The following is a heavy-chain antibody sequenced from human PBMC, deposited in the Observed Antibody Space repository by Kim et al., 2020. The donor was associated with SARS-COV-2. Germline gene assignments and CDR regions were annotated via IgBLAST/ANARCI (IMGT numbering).Heavy chain of an antibody. CDR3: ARHPYSSGWYNWFDP. J-gene: IGHJ5*02. D-gene: IGHD6-19*01. Sequence: GESLKISCKGSGYSFTSYWISWVRQMPGKGLEWMGRIDPSDSYTNYSPSFQGHVTISADKSISTAYLQWSSLKASDTAMYYCARHPYSSGWYNWFDPWGQGTLVTVSS. CDR2: IDPSDSYT. CDR1: GYSFTSYW. V-gene: IGHV5-10-1*01.